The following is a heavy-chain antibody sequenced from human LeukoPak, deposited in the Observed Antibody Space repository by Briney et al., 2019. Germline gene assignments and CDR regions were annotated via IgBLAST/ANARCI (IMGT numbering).Heavy chain of an antibody. CDR3: ARGRGYFDWLLFGGLDY. CDR1: GYSFTSQD. CDR2: INPGNGDT. V-gene: IGHV1-3*01. J-gene: IGHJ4*02. D-gene: IGHD3-9*01. Sequence: GASVKVSCKTSGYSFTSQDMHWVRQAPGQSLEWMGCINPGNGDTKYSQEFQGRVTMTRDTSISTAYMELSRLRSDDTAVYYCARGRGYFDWLLFGGLDYWGQGTLVTVSS.